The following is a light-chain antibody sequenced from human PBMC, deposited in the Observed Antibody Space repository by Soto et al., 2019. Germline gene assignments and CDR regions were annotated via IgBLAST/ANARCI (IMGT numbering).Light chain of an antibody. V-gene: IGKV3-20*01. J-gene: IGKJ1*01. Sequence: EIVLTQSPGTLSLSPGERATLSCRASQSVSSNLAWYQQKPGQAPRLLIYGASTRATGIPARFSGSGSGTDFTLTITRLEPEDFAIYYCQQYSRSPPTFGRGTKVDIK. CDR3: QQYSRSPPT. CDR2: GAS. CDR1: QSVSSN.